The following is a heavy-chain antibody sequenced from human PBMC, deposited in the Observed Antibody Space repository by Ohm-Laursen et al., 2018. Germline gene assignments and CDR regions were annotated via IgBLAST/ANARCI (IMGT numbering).Heavy chain of an antibody. CDR1: GFTFSSHG. CDR3: AKRHLYYFDY. Sequence: SLRLSCSASGFTFSSHGINWVRQAPGKGLEWVSGISGSGDTTYCADSVKGRFTISRDNSKNTLYLQMNSLRAEDTAVYYCAKRHLYYFDYWGQGTLVTVSS. CDR2: ISGSGDTT. V-gene: IGHV3-23*01. J-gene: IGHJ4*02.